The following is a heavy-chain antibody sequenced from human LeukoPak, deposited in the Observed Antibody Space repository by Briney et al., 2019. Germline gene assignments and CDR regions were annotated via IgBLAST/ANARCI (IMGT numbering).Heavy chain of an antibody. V-gene: IGHV3-74*01. Sequence: PGGSLRLSCAASGFTFSSYWMHWVRQAPGKGLVWVSRLNSDGSSTSYADSVKGRFTISRDNAKNTLYLQMNSLRAEDTAVYYCARVRPIGSSYYYYGMDVWGQGTTVTVSS. CDR3: ARVRPIGSSYYYYGMDV. CDR2: LNSDGSST. D-gene: IGHD3-22*01. CDR1: GFTFSSYW. J-gene: IGHJ6*02.